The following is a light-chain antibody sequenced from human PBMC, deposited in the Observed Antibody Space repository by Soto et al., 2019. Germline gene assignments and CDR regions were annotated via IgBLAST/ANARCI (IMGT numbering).Light chain of an antibody. CDR1: SSNIGSDY. V-gene: IGLV1-47*02. J-gene: IGLJ2*01. CDR3: ATWHDSLNVVI. Sequence: QSVLTQPPAASGTPGQRVTISCSGSSSNIGSDYIHWYQQLPEAAPRLVMYSTGQRPSGVPDRFSGSKSGTSASLAISGLRSEDEADYYCATWHDSLNVVIFGGGTKLTVL. CDR2: STG.